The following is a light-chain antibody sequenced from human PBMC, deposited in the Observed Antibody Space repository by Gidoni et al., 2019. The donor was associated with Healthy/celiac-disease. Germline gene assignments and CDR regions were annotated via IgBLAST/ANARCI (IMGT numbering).Light chain of an antibody. CDR3: QQRSNWPPYS. Sequence: IVLPQSPATLSLSPGERATLSCRASQSVSSYLAWYQQKPGQAPRLLIYDASNRATGIPARFSGSGSGTDSTLTISSLEPEDFAVYYCQQRSNWPPYSFGQGTKLEIK. V-gene: IGKV3-11*01. CDR2: DAS. J-gene: IGKJ2*03. CDR1: QSVSSY.